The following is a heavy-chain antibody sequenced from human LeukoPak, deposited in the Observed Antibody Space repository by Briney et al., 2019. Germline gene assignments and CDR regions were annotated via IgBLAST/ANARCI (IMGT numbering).Heavy chain of an antibody. Sequence: PGGSLRLPCAASGFTFSSYAMSWVRQAPGKGLEWVSAISGSGGSTYYADSVKGRFTISRDNAKNSLYLQMNSLRAEDTAVYYCARDGGVVITPWWYFDLWGRGTLVTVSS. V-gene: IGHV3-23*01. CDR3: ARDGGVVITPWWYFDL. J-gene: IGHJ2*01. CDR2: ISGSGGST. CDR1: GFTFSSYA. D-gene: IGHD3-22*01.